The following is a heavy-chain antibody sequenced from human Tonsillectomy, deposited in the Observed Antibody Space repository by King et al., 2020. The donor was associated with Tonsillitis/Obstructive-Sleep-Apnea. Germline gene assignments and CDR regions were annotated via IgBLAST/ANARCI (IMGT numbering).Heavy chain of an antibody. Sequence: VQLVESGAEVKEPGASVKISCWASGYTFTSNYMHWVRQAPGQGLEWMGIINPSGGSTTYAQKFQGRVTMTRDTSTSTVYMELSSLRSVDTAVYYCARVAAARLSNMDVWGRGTTVTVSS. D-gene: IGHD6-6*01. CDR3: ARVAAARLSNMDV. V-gene: IGHV1-46*01. CDR1: GYTFTSNY. J-gene: IGHJ6*03. CDR2: INPSGGST.